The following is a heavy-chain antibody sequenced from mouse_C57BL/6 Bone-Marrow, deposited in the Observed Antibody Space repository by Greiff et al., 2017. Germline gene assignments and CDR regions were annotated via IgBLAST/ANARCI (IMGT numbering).Heavy chain of an antibody. V-gene: IGHV14-4*01. CDR3: TIFDGSSFYYCDY. Sequence: VHVKQSGAELVRPGASVKLSCKASGFNIQDDYMHWVKQRPEQGLEWIGWIAPENGDTEYASKFQGKATITVDTSSNTAYLQLSSLTSEDTAVYYCTIFDGSSFYYCDYWGQGTTRTVSS. CDR1: GFNIQDDY. J-gene: IGHJ2*01. CDR2: IAPENGDT. D-gene: IGHD1-1*01.